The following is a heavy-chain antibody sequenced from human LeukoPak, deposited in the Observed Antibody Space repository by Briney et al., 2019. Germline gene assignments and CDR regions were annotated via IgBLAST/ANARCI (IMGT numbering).Heavy chain of an antibody. D-gene: IGHD3-10*01. V-gene: IGHV3-7*05. Sequence: GGSLRLSCVVSGFTFRDYWMGCVRQAPGKGLEWVANINQGGTEKRYVDSVEGRFTISRDNAKDSLYLQMNGLRVEDTAVFYCAREIRAAYGPFDYWGQGTLVTVSS. CDR3: AREIRAAYGPFDY. J-gene: IGHJ4*02. CDR1: GFTFRDYW. CDR2: INQGGTEK.